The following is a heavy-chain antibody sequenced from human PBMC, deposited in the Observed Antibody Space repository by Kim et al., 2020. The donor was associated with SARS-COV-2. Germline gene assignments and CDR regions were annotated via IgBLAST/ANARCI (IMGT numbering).Heavy chain of an antibody. J-gene: IGHJ3*02. CDR1: GYSFTSYW. V-gene: IGHV5-51*01. D-gene: IGHD3-22*01. CDR3: ARHVHRRGYYDSSGYSTNRVVDAFDI. Sequence: GESLKISCKGSGYSFTSYWIGWVRQMPGKGLEWMGIIYPGDSDTRYSPSFQGQVTISADKSISTAYLQWSSLKASDTAMYYCARHVHRRGYYDSSGYSTNRVVDAFDIWGQGTMVTVSS. CDR2: IYPGDSDT.